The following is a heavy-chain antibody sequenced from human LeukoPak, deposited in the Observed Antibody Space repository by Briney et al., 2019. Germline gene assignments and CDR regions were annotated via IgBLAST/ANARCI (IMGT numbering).Heavy chain of an antibody. J-gene: IGHJ4*02. V-gene: IGHV3-7*01. CDR3: AREDDDDYYDSSGFDY. CDR2: IKQDGSQK. CDR1: GFTFSSYW. Sequence: GGSLRLSCAASGFTFSSYWMSWVRQAPGKGLEWVANIKQDGSQKYYVHSVKGRFTISRDNAKNSLFLQMNSLRAEDTGVYYCAREDDDDYYDSSGFDYWGQGTLVTVSS. D-gene: IGHD3-22*01.